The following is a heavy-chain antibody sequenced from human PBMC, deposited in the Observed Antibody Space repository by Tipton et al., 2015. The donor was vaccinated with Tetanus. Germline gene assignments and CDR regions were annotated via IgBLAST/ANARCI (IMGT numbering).Heavy chain of an antibody. CDR1: GYTFTSYG. D-gene: IGHD2-2*01. V-gene: IGHV1-8*02. J-gene: IGHJ6*02. CDR2: LNPKSGSA. Sequence: QSGPEVKKPGASVKVPCKASGYTFTSYGLNWVRKAAGRGFEWMGWLNPKSGSAAYAPRFQGRVTMTTNTSITTAFMEVASLTYGDTAVYYCASGSSIRHGLDVWGHGTSVTVSS. CDR3: ASGSSIRHGLDV.